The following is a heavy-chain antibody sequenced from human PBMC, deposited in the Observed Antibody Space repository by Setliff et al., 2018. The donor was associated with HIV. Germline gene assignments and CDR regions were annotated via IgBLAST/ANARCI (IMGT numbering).Heavy chain of an antibody. CDR2: IYYSGST. CDR1: GGSISSSSYY. D-gene: IGHD3-3*01. Sequence: KPSETLSLTCTVSGGSISSSSYYWGWIRQPPGKGLEWIGSIYYSGSTYYNPSLKSRVTISVDTSKNQFSLKLSSVPAADTAVYYCARALRYNFWSGYYTGDYFDYWGQGTLVTVSS. CDR3: ARALRYNFWSGYYTGDYFDY. J-gene: IGHJ4*02. V-gene: IGHV4-39*07.